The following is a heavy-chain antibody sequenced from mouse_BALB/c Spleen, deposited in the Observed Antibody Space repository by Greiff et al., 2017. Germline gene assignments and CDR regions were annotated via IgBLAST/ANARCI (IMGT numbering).Heavy chain of an antibody. Sequence: EVQVVESGGGLVKPGGSLKLSCAASGFAFSSYDMSWVRQTPEKRLEWVAYISSGGGSTYYPDTVKGRFTISRDNAKNTLYLQMSSLKSEDTAMYYCARQGSSFFYAMDYWGQGTSVTVSS. J-gene: IGHJ4*01. CDR2: ISSGGGST. CDR1: GFAFSSYD. CDR3: ARQGSSFFYAMDY. V-gene: IGHV5-12-1*01. D-gene: IGHD1-3*01.